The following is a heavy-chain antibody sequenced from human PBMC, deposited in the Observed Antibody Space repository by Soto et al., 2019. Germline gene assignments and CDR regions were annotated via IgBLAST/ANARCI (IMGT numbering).Heavy chain of an antibody. Sequence: GGSLRLSCAASGFTFSSYGMHWVRQAPCKGLEWVAVISYDGSNKYYADSVKGRFTISRDNSKNTLYLQMNSLRAEDTAVYYCARERAAWSGWPYYYYYYGMDVWGHGTTVTVSS. CDR3: ARERAAWSGWPYYYYYYGMDV. CDR1: GFTFSSYG. V-gene: IGHV3-30*03. D-gene: IGHD6-19*01. CDR2: ISYDGSNK. J-gene: IGHJ6*02.